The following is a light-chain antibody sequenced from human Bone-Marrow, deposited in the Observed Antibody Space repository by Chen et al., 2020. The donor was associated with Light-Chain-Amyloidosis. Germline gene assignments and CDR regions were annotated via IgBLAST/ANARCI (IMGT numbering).Light chain of an antibody. V-gene: IGLV2-14*01. J-gene: IGLJ1*01. Sequence: QSALTQPASVSGSPGQSITISCTGTSSDVGGDNHVSWYQQHPDKAPKLTIYEVTNRPSWVPARFSGSKSDNTASLTISGLQTEDEADYFCRSYTITNTLVFGSGTRVTVL. CDR1: SSDVGGDNH. CDR3: RSYTITNTLV. CDR2: EVT.